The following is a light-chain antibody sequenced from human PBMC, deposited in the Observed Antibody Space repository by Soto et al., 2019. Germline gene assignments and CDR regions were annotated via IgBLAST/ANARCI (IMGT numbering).Light chain of an antibody. Sequence: QSALTQPASVSGSPGQTITISCTGTSSDVGRYNTVSWYQHHPGKALKLIIYEVTHRPAGISDRFSASKSGNTASLTISGLQAEDEADYYCNSLRVNHLYVFGSGTKVTVL. CDR2: EVT. CDR3: NSLRVNHLYV. V-gene: IGLV2-14*01. CDR1: SSDVGRYNT. J-gene: IGLJ1*01.